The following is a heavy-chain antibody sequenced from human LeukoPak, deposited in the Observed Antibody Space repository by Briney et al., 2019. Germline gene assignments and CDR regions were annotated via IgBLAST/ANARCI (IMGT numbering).Heavy chain of an antibody. V-gene: IGHV7-4-1*02. J-gene: IGHJ6*02. D-gene: IGHD3-3*01. CDR2: INTNTGNP. CDR1: GYTFTSYA. CDR3: TLTYYDFWSGYYTGNLGYYGVDV. Sequence: ASVKVSCKASGYTFTSYAMNWVRQAPGQGLEWMGWINTNTGNPTYAQGFTGRFVFSLDTSVSTAYLQISSLKAEDTAVYYCTLTYYDFWSGYYTGNLGYYGVDVWGQGTTVTVSS.